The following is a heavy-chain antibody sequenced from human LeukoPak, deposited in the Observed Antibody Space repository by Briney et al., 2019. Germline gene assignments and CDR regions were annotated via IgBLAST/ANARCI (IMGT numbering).Heavy chain of an antibody. CDR2: IYPGDSDT. D-gene: IGHD5-24*01. V-gene: IGHV5-51*01. CDR1: GYSFTSYW. Sequence: GESLKISCKGSGYSFTSYWIGWVRQMPGKGLEWMGIIYPGDSDTRYSPSFQGQVTISADKSISTAYLQWSSLKASDTAMYYCARSVEMATIPGWFDPWGQGTLVTVSS. CDR3: ARSVEMATIPGWFDP. J-gene: IGHJ5*02.